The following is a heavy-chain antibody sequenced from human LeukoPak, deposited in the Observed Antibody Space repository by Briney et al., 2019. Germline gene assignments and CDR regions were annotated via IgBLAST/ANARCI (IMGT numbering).Heavy chain of an antibody. CDR3: AKGLERESRLDS. Sequence: PGGSLRLSCAASGFTFSSYAMSWVRQAPGKGLEWVSIISGSGTSTDYADSVKGRFTISRDNSKNTLYLQMNSLRAEDTALYYCAKGLERESRLDSWGQGTLVTVSS. V-gene: IGHV3-23*01. J-gene: IGHJ4*02. D-gene: IGHD1-1*01. CDR2: ISGSGTST. CDR1: GFTFSSYA.